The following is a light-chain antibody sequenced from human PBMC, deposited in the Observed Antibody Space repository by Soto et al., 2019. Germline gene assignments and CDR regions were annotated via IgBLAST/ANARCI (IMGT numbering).Light chain of an antibody. Sequence: EIVLTQSTATLCLSPGERATLSCRASQSVSSYLACYQQRPGQAPRLRIYDASNWATGIPARFSGSGSGTDFTLTISSLEPEDFAVYYCQQRSNWPRTFGHGTKVDIK. V-gene: IGKV3-11*01. CDR1: QSVSSY. CDR2: DAS. CDR3: QQRSNWPRT. J-gene: IGKJ3*01.